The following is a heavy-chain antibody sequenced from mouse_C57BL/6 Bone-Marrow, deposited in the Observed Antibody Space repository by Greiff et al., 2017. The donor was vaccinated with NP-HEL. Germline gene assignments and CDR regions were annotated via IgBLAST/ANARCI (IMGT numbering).Heavy chain of an antibody. CDR3: AREGLADYSNIWYFDV. D-gene: IGHD2-5*01. CDR2: IYPGSGNT. V-gene: IGHV1-84*01. Sequence: QLVESGPELVKPGASVKISCKASGYTFTDYYINWVKQRPGQGLEWIGWIYPGSGNTKYNEKFKGKATLTVDTSSSTAYMQLSSLTSEDSAVYFGAREGLADYSNIWYFDVWGTGTTVTVSS. CDR1: GYTFTDYY. J-gene: IGHJ1*03.